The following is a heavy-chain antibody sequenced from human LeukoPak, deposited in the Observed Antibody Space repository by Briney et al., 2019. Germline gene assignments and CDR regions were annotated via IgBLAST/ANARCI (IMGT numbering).Heavy chain of an antibody. CDR3: ARVNYYDSSGLFDY. J-gene: IGHJ4*02. CDR2: INPNSGGT. Sequence: GASVKVSCKASGYTFTSYGISWVRQAPGQGLEWMGWINPNSGGTNYAQKFQGRVTMTRDTSISTAYMELSRLRSDDTAVYYCARVNYYDSSGLFDYWGQGTLVTVSS. D-gene: IGHD3-22*01. CDR1: GYTFTSYG. V-gene: IGHV1-2*02.